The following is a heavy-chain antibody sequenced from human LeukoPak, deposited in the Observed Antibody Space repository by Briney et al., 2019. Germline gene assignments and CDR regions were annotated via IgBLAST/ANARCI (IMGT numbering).Heavy chain of an antibody. V-gene: IGHV3-21*04. Sequence: GGSLRLSCAASGFTFTSYSMNWVRQAPGRGLEWVSSISSSSRYIYYADSVKGRFTISRDNAKNSLYLQMNSLRAEDTAVYYCARDYNGGTDYWGQGTLVTVSS. CDR2: ISSSSRYI. J-gene: IGHJ4*02. CDR3: ARDYNGGTDY. D-gene: IGHD2-15*01. CDR1: GFTFTSYS.